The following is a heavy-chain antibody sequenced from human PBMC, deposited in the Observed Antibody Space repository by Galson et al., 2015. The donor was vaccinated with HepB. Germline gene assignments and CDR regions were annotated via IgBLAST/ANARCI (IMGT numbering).Heavy chain of an antibody. Sequence: RLSCAASGFTFSDHYMDWVRQAPGKGLEWVGRTRNKANSYTTEYAASVKGRFTISRDDSKNSLYLQMNSLKTEDTAVYYCARFEYSSSGFDYWGQGTLVTVSS. CDR2: TRNKANSYTT. D-gene: IGHD6-6*01. CDR1: GFTFSDHY. CDR3: ARFEYSSSGFDY. J-gene: IGHJ4*02. V-gene: IGHV3-72*01.